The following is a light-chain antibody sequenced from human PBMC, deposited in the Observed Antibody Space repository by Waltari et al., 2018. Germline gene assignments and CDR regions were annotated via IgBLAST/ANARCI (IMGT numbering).Light chain of an antibody. CDR1: SSDVGGYNY. J-gene: IGLJ2*01. CDR2: DVS. Sequence: CTGTSSDVGGYNYVSWYQQHPGKAPKLMIYDVSNRPSGVSNRFSGSKSGNTASLTISGLQAEDEADYYCSSYTSSSTLEVFGGGTKLTVL. CDR3: SSYTSSSTLEV. V-gene: IGLV2-14*03.